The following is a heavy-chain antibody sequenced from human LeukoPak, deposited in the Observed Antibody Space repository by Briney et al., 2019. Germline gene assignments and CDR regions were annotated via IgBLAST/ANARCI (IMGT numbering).Heavy chain of an antibody. CDR1: GGTFSSYA. J-gene: IGHJ4*02. D-gene: IGHD2-2*01. CDR3: AKERRGSSTDY. V-gene: IGHV1-69*13. Sequence: SVKVSCKASGGTFSSYAIRWVRQAPGQGLEWMGVIIPIFGKANYAQKVQGRVTITADESTSTAYMELSSLRSEDTAVYYCAKERRGSSTDYWGQGTLVTVSS. CDR2: IIPIFGKA.